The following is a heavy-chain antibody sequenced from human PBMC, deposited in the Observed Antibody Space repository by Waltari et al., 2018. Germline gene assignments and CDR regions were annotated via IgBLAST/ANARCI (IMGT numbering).Heavy chain of an antibody. CDR3: ARGRLSSQLQARGRRGNWFDP. CDR2: INHSVST. D-gene: IGHD3-16*02. J-gene: IGHJ5*02. V-gene: IGHV4-34*01. CDR1: GGSFSGYY. Sequence: QVQLHQWGAGLLKASETLSLTCAVYGGSFSGYYWNWLRQPPGKGLEWIGEINHSVSTDYNRSLTSRVTISVDTSKNQFSLRLTSVTAADTSVYDCARGRLSSQLQARGRRGNWFDPWGQGTLVTVSS.